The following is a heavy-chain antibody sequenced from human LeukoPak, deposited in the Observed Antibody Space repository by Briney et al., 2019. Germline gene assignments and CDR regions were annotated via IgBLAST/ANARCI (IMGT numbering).Heavy chain of an antibody. CDR2: IYYSGST. D-gene: IGHD3-10*01. CDR3: AREGYGSGSYYIWPSYYYMDV. CDR1: GGSISSSSYY. V-gene: IGHV4-39*07. J-gene: IGHJ6*03. Sequence: SETLSLTCTVSGGSISSSSYYWGWIRQPPGKGLEWIGSIYYSGSTYYNPSLKSRVTISVDTSKNQFSLKLSSVTAADTAVYYCAREGYGSGSYYIWPSYYYMDVWGRGTTVTVSS.